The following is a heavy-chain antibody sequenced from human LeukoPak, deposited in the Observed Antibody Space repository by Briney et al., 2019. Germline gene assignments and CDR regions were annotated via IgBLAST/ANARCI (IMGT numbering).Heavy chain of an antibody. V-gene: IGHV1-3*01. J-gene: IGHJ4*02. CDR2: INAGNGNT. CDR1: GYTFTSYA. CDR3: ARRAARGYFDY. Sequence: ASVKVSCKASGYTFTSYAMHWVRQAPGQRLEWMGWINAGNGNTKYSQKFQGRVTITRDTSASTAYMELSSLRSDDTAVYYCARRAARGYFDYWGQGTLVTVSS. D-gene: IGHD6-6*01.